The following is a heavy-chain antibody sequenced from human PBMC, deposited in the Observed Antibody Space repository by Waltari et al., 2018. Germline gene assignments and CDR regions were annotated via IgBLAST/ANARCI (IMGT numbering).Heavy chain of an antibody. CDR3: ARPGFYDHAALLAFDI. Sequence: QLQLQESGPGLVKPSETLSLTCTVSGGSISSSSFYWSWIRQPPGEGLEWIGTIYYGGRPFYNPTLERRVTTSVDTSKNQFSLKLSSVTAADTAVYYCARPGFYDHAALLAFDIWGQGTMVTVSS. CDR2: IYYGGRP. D-gene: IGHD3-3*01. CDR1: GGSISSSSFY. J-gene: IGHJ3*02. V-gene: IGHV4-39*01.